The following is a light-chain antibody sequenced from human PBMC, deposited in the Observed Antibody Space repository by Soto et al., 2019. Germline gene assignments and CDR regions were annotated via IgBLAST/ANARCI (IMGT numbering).Light chain of an antibody. CDR1: QSISIN. J-gene: IGKJ2*01. CDR2: GAS. Sequence: EIVMTQSPATLSVSPGERATLSCRASQSISINLAWYQQKPGQAPRLLIYGASTRATGIPARFSGSGSVTEFTLTISSLQSEDFAVYYCQHYNNWPMYTFGQVTKLEIK. V-gene: IGKV3-15*01. CDR3: QHYNNWPMYT.